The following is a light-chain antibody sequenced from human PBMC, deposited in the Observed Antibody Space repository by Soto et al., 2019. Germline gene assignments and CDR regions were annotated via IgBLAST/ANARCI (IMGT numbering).Light chain of an antibody. CDR3: QQSYSTLRT. J-gene: IGKJ1*01. Sequence: DIQMTQSPSSLSASVGDRVTITCRASQSISSYLNWYQQKPGEAPKLLIYAASSLQSGVPSRFSGSGSGTDFTLTISSLQPEDFATYYCQQSYSTLRTFGQGTKV. CDR1: QSISSY. V-gene: IGKV1-39*01. CDR2: AAS.